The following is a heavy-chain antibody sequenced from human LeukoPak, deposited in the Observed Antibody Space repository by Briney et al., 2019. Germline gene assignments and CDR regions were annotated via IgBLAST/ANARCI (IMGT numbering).Heavy chain of an antibody. J-gene: IGHJ4*02. CDR1: GFTFSSYA. V-gene: IGHV3-23*01. Sequence: GGSLRLSCAASGFTFSSYAMSWVRQAPGKGLEWVSAISGSGGSTYYADSVKGRFTISRDNSKNTLYLQMNSLRAEDTAVYYCAKSPQGVGYYYDSSGYFDYWGQGTLVTVSS. D-gene: IGHD3-22*01. CDR3: AKSPQGVGYYYDSSGYFDY. CDR2: ISGSGGST.